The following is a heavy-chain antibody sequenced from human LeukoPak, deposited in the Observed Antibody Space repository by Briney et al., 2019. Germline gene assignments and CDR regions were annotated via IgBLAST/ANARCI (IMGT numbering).Heavy chain of an antibody. CDR2: IFYSGST. V-gene: IGHV4-39*01. D-gene: IGHD3-3*01. Sequence: SETLSLTCTVSGASITCGPYYWGWLRQPPGKGLEWIGSIFYSGSTFYNPSLDKSRLPISVDTSNILFTLNVTSVSAADTAVYYCARIDFVGFLTWGQGTLGTVSS. CDR1: GASITCGPYY. CDR3: ARIDFVGFLT. J-gene: IGHJ4*02.